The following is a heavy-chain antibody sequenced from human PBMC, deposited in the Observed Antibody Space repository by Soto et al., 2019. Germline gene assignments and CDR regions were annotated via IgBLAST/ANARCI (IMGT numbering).Heavy chain of an antibody. Sequence: SETLSLTCTVSGGSISSSSYYWGWIRQPPGKGLEWIGSIYYSGSTYYNPSLKSRVTKSVDTSKNQFSLKLSSVTAADTAVYYCAVVVVILNAFDIWGQGTMVTVSS. D-gene: IGHD3-22*01. J-gene: IGHJ3*02. CDR3: AVVVVILNAFDI. CDR2: IYYSGST. CDR1: GGSISSSSYY. V-gene: IGHV4-39*01.